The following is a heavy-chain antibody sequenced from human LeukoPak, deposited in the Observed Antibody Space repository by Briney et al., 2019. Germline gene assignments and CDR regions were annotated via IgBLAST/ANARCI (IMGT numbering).Heavy chain of an antibody. J-gene: IGHJ3*02. CDR2: ISYDGSNK. Sequence: GGSLRFSCAASGFTFSSYAMHWVRQAPGKGLEWVAVISYDGSNKYYADSVKGRFTISRDNSKNTLYLQMNSLRAEDTAVYYCARDLDAFDIWGQGTMVTVSS. CDR3: ARDLDAFDI. CDR1: GFTFSSYA. V-gene: IGHV3-30-3*01.